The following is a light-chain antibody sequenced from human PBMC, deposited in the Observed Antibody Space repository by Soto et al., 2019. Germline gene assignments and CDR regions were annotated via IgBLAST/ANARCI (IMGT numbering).Light chain of an antibody. V-gene: IGKV3-15*01. CDR2: GAS. CDR3: QKYGSSRWT. J-gene: IGKJ1*01. CDR1: QSVSSH. Sequence: EIVMTQSPATLSVSPGERATLSCRASQSVSSHLAWYQQKTGQAPRLLIYGASTRATGIPARFSGSGSGTDFTLTISRLEPEDFAVYYCQKYGSSRWTFGKGTKVDIK.